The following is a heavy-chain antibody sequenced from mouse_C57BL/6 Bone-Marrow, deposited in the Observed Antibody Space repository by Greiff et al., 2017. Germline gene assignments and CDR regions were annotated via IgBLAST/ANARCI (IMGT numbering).Heavy chain of an antibody. J-gene: IGHJ4*01. D-gene: IGHD2-10*01. Sequence: DVKLVESEGGLVQPGSSMKLSCTASGFTFSDYYMAWVRQVPEKGLEWVANINYDGSSTYYLDSLKSRFIISRDNAKNILYLQMSSLKSEDTATYYCAREGPYYYYAMDYWGQGTSVTVSS. CDR2: INYDGSST. V-gene: IGHV5-16*01. CDR3: AREGPYYYYAMDY. CDR1: GFTFSDYY.